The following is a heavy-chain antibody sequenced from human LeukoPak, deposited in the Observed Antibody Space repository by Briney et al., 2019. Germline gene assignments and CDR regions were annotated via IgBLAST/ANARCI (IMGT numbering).Heavy chain of an antibody. CDR3: AKAPVTTCRGAFCYPFDY. D-gene: IGHD2-15*01. J-gene: IGHJ4*02. CDR2: ISATGNT. CDR1: GFTLSSYA. Sequence: GGSLRLSCAASGFTLSSYAMSWVRQAPGKGLELVSAISATGNTYHADSVKGRFTISRDSSKNTLFLQMDRLRPEDAAVYYCAKAPVTTCRGAFCYPFDYWGLGTLVTVSS. V-gene: IGHV3-23*01.